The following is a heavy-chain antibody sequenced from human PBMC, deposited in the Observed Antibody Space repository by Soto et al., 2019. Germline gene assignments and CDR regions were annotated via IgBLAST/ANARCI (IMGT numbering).Heavy chain of an antibody. V-gene: IGHV5-51*01. Sequence: PGESLKISCKGSGYSFTSYLIGWVRQIPGKGLEWMGIIYPGDSDTRYSPSFQGQVTISADKSISTAYLQWSSLKASDTAMYYCARFRSYYYDSSGYYDAFDIWGQGTMVTVSS. CDR2: IYPGDSDT. D-gene: IGHD3-22*01. J-gene: IGHJ3*02. CDR3: ARFRSYYYDSSGYYDAFDI. CDR1: GYSFTSYL.